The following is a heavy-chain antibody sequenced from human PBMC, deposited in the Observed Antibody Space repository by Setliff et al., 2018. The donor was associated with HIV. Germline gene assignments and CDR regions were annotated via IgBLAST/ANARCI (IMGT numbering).Heavy chain of an antibody. CDR3: AKAWGSGYPSFESALMFDV. Sequence: PGGSLRLSCAASGFTFSAYAMTWVRRAPGKGLEWVSATTSNGRTTDYAESVRGRFTLSRDNSRNTLYLHMTSLRAEDTAIHYCAKAWGSGYPSFESALMFDVWGQGTLVTVSS. J-gene: IGHJ4*02. V-gene: IGHV3-23*01. D-gene: IGHD3-3*01. CDR1: GFTFSAYA. CDR2: TTSNGRTT.